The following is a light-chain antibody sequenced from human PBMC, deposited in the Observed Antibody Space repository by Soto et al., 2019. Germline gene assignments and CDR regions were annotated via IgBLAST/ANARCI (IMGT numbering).Light chain of an antibody. Sequence: DIKMTQSPSTLSGSVGDRVTITCRASQTIRSWLAWYQQKPGKAPKVLIYKASNLKSGVPSRFSGSGSGTEFTLTISSLQPDDFATYYCQHYNSYSEAFGQGTKVDIK. CDR1: QTIRSW. CDR3: QHYNSYSEA. CDR2: KAS. V-gene: IGKV1-5*03. J-gene: IGKJ1*01.